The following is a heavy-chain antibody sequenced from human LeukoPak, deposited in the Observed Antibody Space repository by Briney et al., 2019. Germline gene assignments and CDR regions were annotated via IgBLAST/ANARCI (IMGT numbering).Heavy chain of an antibody. CDR3: ARSRGGPYYDFWSGYHDY. J-gene: IGHJ4*02. D-gene: IGHD3-3*01. V-gene: IGHV3-74*01. Sequence: GGSLRLSCSDSGFTLSSYWIHWVRQVPGKGLVWVSRINPDGSITTYADSVKGRFTISRDNAKNSLYLQMNSLRAEDTALYHCARSRGGPYYDFWSGYHDYWGQGTLVTVSS. CDR2: INPDGSIT. CDR1: GFTLSSYW.